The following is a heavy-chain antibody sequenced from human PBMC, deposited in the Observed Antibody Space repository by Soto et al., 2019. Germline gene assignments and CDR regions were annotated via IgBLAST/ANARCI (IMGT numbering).Heavy chain of an antibody. CDR1: GFTLGTYG. D-gene: IGHD3-22*01. J-gene: IGHJ3*01. CDR2: ISNDGGDK. V-gene: IGHV3-30*18. CDR3: AKEFFDSSGFYPSLDALDV. Sequence: QVQLAESGGGVVQPGRSLTITCAASGFTLGTYGMHWVRQAPGKGLEWVAVISNDGGDKYYSDSVMGRFTISRDNSKNTLLLQINSLRAEDTAVYFCAKEFFDSSGFYPSLDALDVWGQGTVVTVSS.